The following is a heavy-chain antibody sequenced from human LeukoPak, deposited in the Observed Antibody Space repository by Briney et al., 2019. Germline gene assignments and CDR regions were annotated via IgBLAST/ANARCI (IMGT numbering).Heavy chain of an antibody. D-gene: IGHD6-19*01. CDR2: IWYDGSNK. V-gene: IGHV3-33*06. Sequence: GGSLRLSCAASGFTFSSYGMHWVRQAPGKGLEWVADIWYDGSNKYYADSVKGRFTISRDNSKNTLYLQMNSLRAEDTAVYYCAKDGGSGWYYFDYWGQGTLVTVSS. J-gene: IGHJ4*02. CDR1: GFTFSSYG. CDR3: AKDGGSGWYYFDY.